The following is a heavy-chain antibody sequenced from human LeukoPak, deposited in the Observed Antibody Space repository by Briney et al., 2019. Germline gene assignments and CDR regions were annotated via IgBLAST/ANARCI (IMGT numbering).Heavy chain of an antibody. Sequence: ASVKVSCKASGYTFTSYYMHWVRQAPGQGLEWMGIINPSGGSTSYAQKFQGRVTMTRDTSTSTAYMELRSLRSDDTAVYYCARIHDYGGKSPRGWYFDLWGRGTLVTVSS. CDR2: INPSGGST. V-gene: IGHV1-46*01. J-gene: IGHJ2*01. CDR3: ARIHDYGGKSPRGWYFDL. CDR1: GYTFTSYY. D-gene: IGHD4-23*01.